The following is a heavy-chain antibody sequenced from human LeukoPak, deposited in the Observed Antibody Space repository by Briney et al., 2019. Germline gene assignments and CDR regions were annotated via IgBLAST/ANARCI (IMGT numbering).Heavy chain of an antibody. V-gene: IGHV3-7*01. CDR1: GFTFSNYG. Sequence: SGGSLRLSCAASGFTFSNYGMYWIRQAPGKGLEWVANIKQDGSEKYYVDSVKGRFTISRDNAKNSLYLQMNSLRAEDTAVYYCERVGYVGAFDIWGQGTMVTVSS. CDR2: IKQDGSEK. D-gene: IGHD5-12*01. J-gene: IGHJ3*02. CDR3: ERVGYVGAFDI.